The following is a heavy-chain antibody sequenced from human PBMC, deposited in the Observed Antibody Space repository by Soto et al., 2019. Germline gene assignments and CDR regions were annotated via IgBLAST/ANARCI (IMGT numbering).Heavy chain of an antibody. V-gene: IGHV1-3*01. J-gene: IGHJ4*02. CDR2: INAGNGNT. CDR3: ARGGWFWSGYAYFDY. Sequence: QVPLVQSGAEVKKPGASVKVSCKASGYTFTSYAMHWVRQAPGQRLEWMGWINAGNGNTKYSQKFQGRVTITRDTSASTAYMELSSLRSEDTAVYYCARGGWFWSGYAYFDYWGQGTLVTVSS. CDR1: GYTFTSYA. D-gene: IGHD3-3*01.